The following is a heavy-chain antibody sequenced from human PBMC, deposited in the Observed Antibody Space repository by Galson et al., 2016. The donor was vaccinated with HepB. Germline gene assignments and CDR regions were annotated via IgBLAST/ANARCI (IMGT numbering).Heavy chain of an antibody. V-gene: IGHV3-23*01. D-gene: IGHD4-17*01. CDR3: AKGLYGDYSYFDD. CDR1: GFTFSSYP. J-gene: IGHJ4*02. CDR2: ISGSGGST. Sequence: SLRLSCAASGFTFSSYPMSWVRQAPGKGLEWVSGISGSGGSTYYADSVKGRFTISRDNSKNTLYLQMNSLRAEDTAVYYCAKGLYGDYSYFDDWGQGTLVTVSS.